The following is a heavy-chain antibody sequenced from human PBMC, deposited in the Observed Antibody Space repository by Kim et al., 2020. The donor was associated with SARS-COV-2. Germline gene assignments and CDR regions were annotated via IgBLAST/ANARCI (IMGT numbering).Heavy chain of an antibody. Sequence: ASVKVSCKPSGYTFSTSAMHWVRQAPGQRLEWMGWINVPNGITKYPETFQGRITITRDMSASTAYMELSSLRYEDTAVYYCVRDGFYNFRWGSDDSWGQG. V-gene: IGHV1-3*01. J-gene: IGHJ4*02. CDR2: INVPNGIT. D-gene: IGHD3-16*01. CDR1: GYTFSTSA. CDR3: VRDGFYNFRWGSDDS.